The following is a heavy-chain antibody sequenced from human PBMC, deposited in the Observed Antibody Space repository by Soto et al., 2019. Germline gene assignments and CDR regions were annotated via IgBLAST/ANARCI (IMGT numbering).Heavy chain of an antibody. CDR3: ARTRKWTHHWYFDL. Sequence: SSETLSLTCAVYGGSFSGYYWSWIRQPPGKGLEWIGEINHSGSTNYNPSLKSRVTISVDTSKNQFSLKLSSVTAADTAVYYCARTRKWTHHWYFDLWGRGSLVIVSS. V-gene: IGHV4-34*01. CDR2: INHSGST. CDR1: GGSFSGYY. J-gene: IGHJ2*01. D-gene: IGHD1-26*01.